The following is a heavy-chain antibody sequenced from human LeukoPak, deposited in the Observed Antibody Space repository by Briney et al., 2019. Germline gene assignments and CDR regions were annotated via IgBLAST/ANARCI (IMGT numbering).Heavy chain of an antibody. D-gene: IGHD2-15*01. CDR1: GNTLTEVS. CDR2: FDPANGGK. J-gene: IGHJ2*01. CDR3: VAEGCSGGICYPYFDL. Sequence: ASVKVSCKVSGNTLTEVSMHWVRQAPGKGLQWTGGFDPANGGKIYAQQFQGRVTMTEDTSTDTAYMELNSLRSEDTAVYYCVAEGCSGGICYPYFDLWGRGTLVIVSS. V-gene: IGHV1-24*01.